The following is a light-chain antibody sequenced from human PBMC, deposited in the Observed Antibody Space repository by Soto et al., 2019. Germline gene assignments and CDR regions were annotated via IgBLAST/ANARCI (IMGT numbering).Light chain of an antibody. V-gene: IGKV1-5*01. CDR3: QQYNIYSWT. CDR1: QSISSW. Sequence: IQMTQSPSTLSASVGDRVTITCRASQSISSWLAWYQQKPGKAPKLLIYDASSLESGVPSRISGSGSGTEFTLTISSLQPDDFATYYCQQYNIYSWTFGQGTKVDIK. J-gene: IGKJ1*01. CDR2: DAS.